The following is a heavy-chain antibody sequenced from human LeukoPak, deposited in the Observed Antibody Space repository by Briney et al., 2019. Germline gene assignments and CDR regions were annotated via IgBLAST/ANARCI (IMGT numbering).Heavy chain of an antibody. CDR2: LFTGGGRT. CDR1: GFTFNNYL. V-gene: IGHV3-23*01. D-gene: IGHD3-10*01. J-gene: IGHJ4*02. CDR3: AKECDYSPGHKFDL. Sequence: GGPLRFSCAASGFTFNNYLMSWVRQAPGKGLEGVSVLFTGGGRTLYADSVKGRFTISGDTSRSTLYLQMNGLRAEDTAVYYCAKECDYSPGHKFDLWGQGTLVTVSS.